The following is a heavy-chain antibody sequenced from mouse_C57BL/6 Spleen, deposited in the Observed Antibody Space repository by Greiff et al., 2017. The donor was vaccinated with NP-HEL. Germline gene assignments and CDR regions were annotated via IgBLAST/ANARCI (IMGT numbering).Heavy chain of an antibody. CDR1: GFTFSSYA. CDR2: ISSGGDYI. V-gene: IGHV5-9-1*02. J-gene: IGHJ4*01. D-gene: IGHD4-1*01. Sequence: EVQRVESGEGLVKPGGSLKLSCAASGFTFSSYAMSWVRQTPEKRLEWVAYISSGGDYIYYADTVKGRFTISRDNARNTLYLQMSSLKSEDTAMYYCTRDGTGTNYYAMDYWGQGTSVTVSS. CDR3: TRDGTGTNYYAMDY.